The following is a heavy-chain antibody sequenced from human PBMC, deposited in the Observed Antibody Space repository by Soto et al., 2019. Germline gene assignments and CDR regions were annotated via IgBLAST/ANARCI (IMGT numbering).Heavy chain of an antibody. CDR1: GFTFSSYA. J-gene: IGHJ4*02. CDR2: ISGSGGST. V-gene: IGHV3-23*01. CDR3: AKDQVAYYDSSGYYYFAPLDY. D-gene: IGHD3-22*01. Sequence: GGSLRLSCAASGFTFSSYAMSWVRQAPGKGLEWVSAISGSGGSTYYADSVKGRFTISRDNSKNTLYLQMNSLRAEDTAVYYCAKDQVAYYDSSGYYYFAPLDYWGQGTLVTVSS.